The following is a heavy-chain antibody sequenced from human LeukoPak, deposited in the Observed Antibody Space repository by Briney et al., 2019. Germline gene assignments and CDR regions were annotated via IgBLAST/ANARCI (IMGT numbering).Heavy chain of an antibody. Sequence: SSETLSLTCTVSGGSISSYYWSWIRQPPGKGLEWIGEIYHSGSTNYNPSLKSRVTISVDKSKNQFSLKLSSVTAADTAVYYCARRRDGSGSYYNRVGFDPWGQGTLVTVSS. CDR2: IYHSGST. CDR3: ARRRDGSGSYYNRVGFDP. J-gene: IGHJ5*02. V-gene: IGHV4-59*12. CDR1: GGSISSYY. D-gene: IGHD3-10*01.